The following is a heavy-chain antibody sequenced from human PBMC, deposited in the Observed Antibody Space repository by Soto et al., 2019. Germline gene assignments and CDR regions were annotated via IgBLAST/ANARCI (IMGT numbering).Heavy chain of an antibody. J-gene: IGHJ4*02. CDR1: GFTFSSYA. V-gene: IGHV3-23*01. CDR2: ISGSGGST. D-gene: IGHD3-22*01. Sequence: GGSLRLSCAASGFTFSSYAMSWVRQAPGKGLEWVSAISGSGGSTYYADSVKGRFTISRDNSKNTLYLQMNSLRAEDTAVYYCAKGSTPSGPVVPLIIPISDYWGQGTLVTVSS. CDR3: AKGSTPSGPVVPLIIPISDY.